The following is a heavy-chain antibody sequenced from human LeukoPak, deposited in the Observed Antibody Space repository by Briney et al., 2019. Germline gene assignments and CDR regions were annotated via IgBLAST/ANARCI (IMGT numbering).Heavy chain of an antibody. V-gene: IGHV3-33*01. CDR2: ILYDGKKE. Sequence: GRTLRLSCAASGFTFRNYGMHWVRQAPGKGLEWVAVILYDGKKEHYADSVKGRFTISRDNSKNTLDLQMSSLRAEDTAVYYCARALGSTDDCWGQGTLVTVS. CDR1: GFTFRNYG. D-gene: IGHD2-2*01. J-gene: IGHJ4*02. CDR3: ARALGSTDDC.